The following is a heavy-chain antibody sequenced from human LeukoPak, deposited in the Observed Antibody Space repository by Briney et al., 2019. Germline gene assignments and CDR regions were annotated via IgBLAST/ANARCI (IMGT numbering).Heavy chain of an antibody. J-gene: IGHJ4*02. CDR2: ISGSGGST. CDR1: GFTFSSYA. Sequence: GGSLRLSRAASGFTFSSYAMSWVRQAPGKGLEWVSGISGSGGSTYYADSVKGRFTISRDNAKNTLYLQMNNLGGEDTAVYYCAKVRGSGSYYRRGYFDYWGQGTLVTVSA. CDR3: AKVRGSGSYYRRGYFDY. D-gene: IGHD3-10*01. V-gene: IGHV3-23*01.